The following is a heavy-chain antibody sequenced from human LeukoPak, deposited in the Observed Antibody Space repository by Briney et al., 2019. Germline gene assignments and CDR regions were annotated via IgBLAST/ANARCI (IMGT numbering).Heavy chain of an antibody. CDR3: TTGPPRVPAADRNFMDV. V-gene: IGHV3-15*01. D-gene: IGHD2-2*01. Sequence: GGSLRLSCAASGFTFSNAWMSWVRQAPGKGLEWVGRIKSKTDGGTTDYAAPVKGRFTISRDDSKNTLYLQMNSLKTEDTAVYYCTTGPPRVPAADRNFMDVWGKGTTVTISS. J-gene: IGHJ6*03. CDR2: IKSKTDGGTT. CDR1: GFTFSNAW.